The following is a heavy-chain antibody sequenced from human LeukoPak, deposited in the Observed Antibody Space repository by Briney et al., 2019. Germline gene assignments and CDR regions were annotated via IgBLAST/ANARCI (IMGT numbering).Heavy chain of an antibody. CDR3: AKSGYNRFDY. J-gene: IGHJ4*02. CDR2: IYSGGST. CDR1: GFTVSTNY. D-gene: IGHD5-24*01. V-gene: IGHV3-53*01. Sequence: GGSLRLSCAASGFTVSTNYMNWVRQAPGKGLEWVSVIYSGGSTYYADSVKGRFTISRDNSKSTLYLQINSLRAEDTAVYYCAKSGYNRFDYWGQGTLVTVSS.